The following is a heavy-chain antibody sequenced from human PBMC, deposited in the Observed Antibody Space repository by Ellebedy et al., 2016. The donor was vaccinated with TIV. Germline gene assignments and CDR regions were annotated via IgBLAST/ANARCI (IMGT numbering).Heavy chain of an antibody. V-gene: IGHV1-3*01. D-gene: IGHD6-13*01. CDR1: GYTFTSYA. CDR3: ARGGLAAAGTEDAFDI. CDR2: INAGNGNT. Sequence: ASVKVSCXASGYTFTSYAMHWVRQAPGQRLEWMGWINAGNGNTKYSQKFQGRVTITRDTSASTAYMELSSLRSEDTAVYYCARGGLAAAGTEDAFDIWGQGTMVTVSS. J-gene: IGHJ3*02.